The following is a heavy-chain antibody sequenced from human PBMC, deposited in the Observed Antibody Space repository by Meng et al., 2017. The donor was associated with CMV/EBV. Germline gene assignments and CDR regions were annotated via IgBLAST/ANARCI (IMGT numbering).Heavy chain of an antibody. V-gene: IGHV5-51*01. Sequence: GESLKISCQGSGYSFTSYWIGWVRQMPGKGLEWMGIIYPGDPDTRYSPSFQGQVTISADKSISTAYLQWSSLKASDTAMYYCAKDYGISSSGFDPWGQGTLVTVSS. CDR2: IYPGDPDT. CDR1: GYSFTSYW. D-gene: IGHD6-6*01. J-gene: IGHJ5*02. CDR3: AKDYGISSSGFDP.